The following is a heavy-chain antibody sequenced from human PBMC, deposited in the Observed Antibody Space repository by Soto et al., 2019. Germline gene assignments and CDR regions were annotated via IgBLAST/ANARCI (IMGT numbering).Heavy chain of an antibody. CDR1: GSTVGYYA. V-gene: IGHV3-49*03. CDR3: TKYTYTSRYAYYGMDV. D-gene: IGHD6-13*01. Sequence: PGGPLRVACTTSGSTVGYYAMSWSRKAPGKGLEWVGVIRIKAYGATTDYAASVKGRFTISRDDSKSIAYLQMNSLKSEDTGVYYCTKYTYTSRYAYYGMDVWGHGTTVTVSS. J-gene: IGHJ6*02. CDR2: IRIKAYGATT.